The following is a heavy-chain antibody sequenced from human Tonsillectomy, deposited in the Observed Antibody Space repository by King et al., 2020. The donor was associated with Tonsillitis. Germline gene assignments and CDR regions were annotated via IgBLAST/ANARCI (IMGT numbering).Heavy chain of an antibody. V-gene: IGHV1-2*02. D-gene: IGHD5/OR15-5a*01. J-gene: IGHJ4*02. CDR2: INPHSGGT. Sequence: EQLVQSGAEVKKPGASVKVSCKASGYTFTGYYMHWVRQAPGQGLEWMGWINPHSGGTNYAQKFQGRVTMTRDTSITTAYMELSRLRSDDTAVYYCAKDGATPGVYERRVFDHWGQGTRVTISS. CDR3: AKDGATPGVYERRVFDH. CDR1: GYTFTGYY.